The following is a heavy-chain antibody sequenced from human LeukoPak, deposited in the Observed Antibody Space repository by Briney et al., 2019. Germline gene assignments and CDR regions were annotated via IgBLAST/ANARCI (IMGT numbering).Heavy chain of an antibody. Sequence: SETLSLTCAVYGGSFIGYYWSWIRQPPGKGLEWIGEINHSGSTNYNPSLKSRVTISVDTSKNQFSLKLSSVTAADTAVYYCASAAAGTFHPWGQGTLVTVSS. D-gene: IGHD6-13*01. V-gene: IGHV4-34*01. CDR1: GGSFIGYY. CDR2: INHSGST. CDR3: ASAAAGTFHP. J-gene: IGHJ5*02.